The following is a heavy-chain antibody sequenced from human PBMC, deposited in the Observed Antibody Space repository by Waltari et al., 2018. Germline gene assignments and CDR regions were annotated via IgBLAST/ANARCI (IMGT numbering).Heavy chain of an antibody. V-gene: IGHV1-46*01. J-gene: IGHJ4*02. CDR1: GYTFTSYY. Sequence: QVQLVQSGAEVKKPGASVKVSCKASGYTFTSYYMPWVRQAPGQGLEWMGIINPSGGSTSYAQKFQGRVTMTRDTSTSTVYMELSSLRSEDTAVYYCARASGYSYGLVRFDYWGQGTLVTVSS. CDR3: ARASGYSYGLVRFDY. CDR2: INPSGGST. D-gene: IGHD5-18*01.